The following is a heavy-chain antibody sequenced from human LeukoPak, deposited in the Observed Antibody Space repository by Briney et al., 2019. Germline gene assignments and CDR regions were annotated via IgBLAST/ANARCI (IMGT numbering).Heavy chain of an antibody. J-gene: IGHJ4*02. D-gene: IGHD4-17*01. V-gene: IGHV4-39*02. CDR3: ARDSGDYGGRWFDY. Sequence: PSETLSLTCTVSGGSISSSSYYWGWIRQPPGKGLEWIGSIYYSGSTYYNPSLKSRVTISVDTSKNQFSLKLSSVTAADTAVYYCARDSGDYGGRWFDYWGQGTLVTVSS. CDR2: IYYSGST. CDR1: GGSISSSSYY.